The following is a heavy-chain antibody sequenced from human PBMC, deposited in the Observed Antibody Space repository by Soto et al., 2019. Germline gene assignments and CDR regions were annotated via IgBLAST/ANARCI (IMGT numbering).Heavy chain of an antibody. D-gene: IGHD2-2*01. CDR3: ARGSGYCSSTSCRVRYYYYYYYMDV. V-gene: IGHV4-39*01. CDR1: GGSISSSSYY. Sequence: SETLSLTCTVSGGSISSSSYYWGWIRQPPGKGLEWIGSIYYSGSTYYNPSLKSRVTISVDTSKNQFSLKLSSVTAADTAVYYCARGSGYCSSTSCRVRYYYYYYYMDVWGKGTTVTVSS. CDR2: IYYSGST. J-gene: IGHJ6*03.